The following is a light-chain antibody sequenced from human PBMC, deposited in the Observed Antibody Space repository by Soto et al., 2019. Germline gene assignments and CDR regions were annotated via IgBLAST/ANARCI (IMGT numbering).Light chain of an antibody. CDR2: GAF. J-gene: IGKJ2*01. V-gene: IGKV3-15*01. Sequence: EIVMTQSPATLSMSPGERATLSCRASQSIGSNLAWYQQKPGQAPRLLVYGAFNRATGIPDRFSGSGSGTEFTLTISSLQSEDSALYYCHQYEVWLTAFGQGTKLEIK. CDR1: QSIGSN. CDR3: HQYEVWLTA.